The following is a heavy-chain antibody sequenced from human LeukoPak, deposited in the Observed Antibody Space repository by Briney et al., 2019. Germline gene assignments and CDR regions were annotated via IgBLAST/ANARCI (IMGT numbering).Heavy chain of an antibody. CDR2: INPNSGGT. CDR3: ARDLNYDFWSGYYTHHGMDV. J-gene: IGHJ6*02. V-gene: IGHV1-2*02. Sequence: ASVKVSCKASGYTFTGYYMHWVRQAPGQGLEWMGWINPNSGGTNYAQKFQGRVTMTRDTSISTAYMELSRLRSGDTAVYYCARDLNYDFWSGYYTHHGMDVWGQGTTVTVSS. D-gene: IGHD3-3*01. CDR1: GYTFTGYY.